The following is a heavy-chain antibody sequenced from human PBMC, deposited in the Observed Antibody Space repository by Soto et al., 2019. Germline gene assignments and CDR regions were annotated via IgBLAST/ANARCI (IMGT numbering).Heavy chain of an antibody. CDR2: IIPIFGTA. Sequence: SVKVSCKASGGTFSSYAISWVRQAPGQGLEWMGGIIPIFGTANYAQKFQGRVTITADESTSTAYMELSSLRSEDTAVYYCARDDTAMVTPYYYYGMDVWGQGTTVTV. D-gene: IGHD5-18*01. CDR3: ARDDTAMVTPYYYYGMDV. V-gene: IGHV1-69*13. J-gene: IGHJ6*02. CDR1: GGTFSSYA.